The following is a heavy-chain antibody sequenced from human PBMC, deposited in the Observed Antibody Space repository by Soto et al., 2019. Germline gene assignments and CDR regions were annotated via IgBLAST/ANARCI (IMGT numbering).Heavy chain of an antibody. Sequence: QVHLVESGGGVVQPGRSLRLSCAASGFSFSTYGMHWVRQAPGKGLEWVAFISNDGSNKYYADSVKGRFTISRDNSKNTLYLQMHSLRAEDTAVYYWAKGFGNYWAFDYWGPGTLVTVSS. D-gene: IGHD1-26*01. J-gene: IGHJ4*02. CDR2: ISNDGSNK. CDR1: GFSFSTYG. CDR3: AKGFGNYWAFDY. V-gene: IGHV3-30*18.